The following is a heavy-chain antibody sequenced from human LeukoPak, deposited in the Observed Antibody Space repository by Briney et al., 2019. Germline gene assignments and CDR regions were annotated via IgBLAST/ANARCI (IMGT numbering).Heavy chain of an antibody. CDR1: GFSFDSYS. Sequence: GGSLGLSCAAAGFSFDSYSMNWVRQAPGKGLEWVSTITSSSNYIYYADSVKGRFTISRDNAGNSLYLQMNSLRAEDTAFYFCARTTIFGVAEWDYWGQGTLVTVSS. CDR2: ITSSSNYI. V-gene: IGHV3-21*01. D-gene: IGHD3-3*01. J-gene: IGHJ4*02. CDR3: ARTTIFGVAEWDY.